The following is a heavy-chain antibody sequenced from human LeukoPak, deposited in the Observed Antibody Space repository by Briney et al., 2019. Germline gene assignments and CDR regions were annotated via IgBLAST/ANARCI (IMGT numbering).Heavy chain of an antibody. CDR3: ARGRPNYYFDC. Sequence: GGSLRLSCAASGFTVSSNYMSWVRQAPGKGLEWVSVIYSGGSTHYPDSVKGRFTISRDNSRSTLYLQMNSLRAEDTAVYYCARGRPNYYFDCWGQGTLVTVSS. CDR1: GFTVSSNY. D-gene: IGHD4/OR15-4a*01. CDR2: IYSGGST. V-gene: IGHV3-66*01. J-gene: IGHJ4*02.